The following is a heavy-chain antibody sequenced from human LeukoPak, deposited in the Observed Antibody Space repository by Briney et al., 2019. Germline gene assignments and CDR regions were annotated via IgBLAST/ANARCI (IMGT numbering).Heavy chain of an antibody. CDR3: AGGWRVYYYDSSGYPLDS. CDR1: GGSFSGYY. CDR2: INHSGST. V-gene: IGHV4-34*01. Sequence: SETLSLTCAVYGGSFSGYYWSWIRQPPGKGLEWIGEINHSGSTNYNPSLKSRVTISVDTSKNQFSLKLSSVTAADTAVYYCAGGWRVYYYDSSGYPLDSWGQGTLVTVSS. D-gene: IGHD3-22*01. J-gene: IGHJ4*02.